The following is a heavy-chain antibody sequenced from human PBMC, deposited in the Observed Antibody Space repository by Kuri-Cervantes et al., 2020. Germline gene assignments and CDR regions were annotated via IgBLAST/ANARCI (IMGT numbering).Heavy chain of an antibody. CDR2: IKQDGSEK. D-gene: IGHD2-15*01. CDR1: GFTFSSYW. V-gene: IGHV3-7*01. J-gene: IGHJ3*02. Sequence: GESLKISCAASGFTFSSYWVSWVRQAPGKGLEWVANIKQDGSEKYYVGSVKGRFAISRDNAKNSLYLQMNSLGAEDTAVYYCATTRAFSIWGQGTMVTVSS. CDR3: ATTRAFSI.